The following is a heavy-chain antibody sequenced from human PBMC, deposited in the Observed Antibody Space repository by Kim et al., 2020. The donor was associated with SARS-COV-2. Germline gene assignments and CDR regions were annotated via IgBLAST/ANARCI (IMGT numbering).Heavy chain of an antibody. J-gene: IGHJ4*02. Sequence: GGSLRLSCAASGFTFSSYGMHWVRQAPGKGLEWVAVIWHDGSNKYYRDSMKGRFTISRDNSKNTLYLQMNSLRAEDTAVFYCARDGFGDPLFDYWGQGTLVTVSS. D-gene: IGHD3-10*01. CDR1: GFTFSSYG. V-gene: IGHV3-33*01. CDR3: ARDGFGDPLFDY. CDR2: IWHDGSNK.